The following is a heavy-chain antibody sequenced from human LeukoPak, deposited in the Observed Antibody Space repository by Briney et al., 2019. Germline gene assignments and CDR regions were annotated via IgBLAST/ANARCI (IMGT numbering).Heavy chain of an antibody. V-gene: IGHV3-23*01. CDR3: VREDTPATANY. CDR1: GFNFANHA. Sequence: GGSLRLSCAASGFNFANHAMSWVRQTPGKGLEWVSAISGGGDITYYADSVTGRFTISRDNSKDTLFLQVHSLRPGDTAVYYCVREDTPATANYWGQGTLVTISS. J-gene: IGHJ4*02. CDR2: ISGGGDIT. D-gene: IGHD2-21*02.